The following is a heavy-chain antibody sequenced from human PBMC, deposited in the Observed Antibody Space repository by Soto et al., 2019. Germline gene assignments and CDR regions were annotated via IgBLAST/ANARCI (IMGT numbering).Heavy chain of an antibody. Sequence: SVKVSCKASGGTFSIYTISWVRQAPGQGLEWMGRIIPILGIANYAQKFQGRVTITADKSTSTAYMELSSLRSEDTAVYYCARRHGGADAFDIWGQGTMVTVS. CDR2: IIPILGIA. CDR1: GGTFSIYT. CDR3: ARRHGGADAFDI. J-gene: IGHJ3*02. V-gene: IGHV1-69*02. D-gene: IGHD3-16*01.